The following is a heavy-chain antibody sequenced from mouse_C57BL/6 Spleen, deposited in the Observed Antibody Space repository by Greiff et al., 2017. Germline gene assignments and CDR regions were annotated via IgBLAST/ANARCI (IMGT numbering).Heavy chain of an antibody. CDR1: GYTFTSYG. CDR2: IYPRSGNT. J-gene: IGHJ2*01. CDR3: ARRDGSSLRYFDY. Sequence: QVQLKQSGAELARPGASVKLSCKASGYTFTSYGISWVKQRTGQGLEWIGEIYPRSGNTYYNEKFKGKATLTADKSSSTAYMELRSLTSEDSAVYFCARRDGSSLRYFDYGGQGTTLTVSS. V-gene: IGHV1-81*01. D-gene: IGHD1-1*01.